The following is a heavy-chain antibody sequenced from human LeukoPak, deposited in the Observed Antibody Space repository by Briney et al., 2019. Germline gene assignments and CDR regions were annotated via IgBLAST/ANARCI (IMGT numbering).Heavy chain of an antibody. D-gene: IGHD3-10*01. Sequence: GGSLRLSCAASGFTFRDAWMIWVRQAPGRGLEWVGRIKSRADGGTPDYAAPVTGRFTISRDDSNGTLFLQMNSLTTEDTAVYYCATQGVLDALDIWGQGTMVIVSS. J-gene: IGHJ3*02. CDR3: ATQGVLDALDI. CDR2: IKSRADGGTP. V-gene: IGHV3-15*01. CDR1: GFTFRDAW.